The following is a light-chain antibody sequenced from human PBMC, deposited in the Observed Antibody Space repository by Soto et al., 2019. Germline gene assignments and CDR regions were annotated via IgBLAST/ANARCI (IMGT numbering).Light chain of an antibody. CDR2: AAS. CDR1: QSVSGY. J-gene: IGKJ1*01. CDR3: QQSFRSRT. V-gene: IGKV1-39*01. Sequence: DIQMTQSPSTLSASVGYRFTITCRANQSVSGYLNWYLHKPGQAPQLLIYAASSLQSGVPSRFSGSGFGTEFTLTISSLQPEDFATFYCQQSFRSRTFGQGTKVDI.